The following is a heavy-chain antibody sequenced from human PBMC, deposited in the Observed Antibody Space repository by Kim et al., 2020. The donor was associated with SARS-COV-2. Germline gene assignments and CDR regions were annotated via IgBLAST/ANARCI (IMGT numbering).Heavy chain of an antibody. D-gene: IGHD4-17*01. CDR3: ARGGDYGDYP. J-gene: IGHJ4*02. CDR2: INHSGST. CDR1: GGSFSGYY. Sequence: SETLSLTCAVYGGSFSGYYWSWICQPPGKGLEWIGEINHSGSTNYNPSLKSRVTISVDTSKNQFSLKLSSVTAADTAVYYCARGGDYGDYPWGQGTLVTVSS. V-gene: IGHV4-34*01.